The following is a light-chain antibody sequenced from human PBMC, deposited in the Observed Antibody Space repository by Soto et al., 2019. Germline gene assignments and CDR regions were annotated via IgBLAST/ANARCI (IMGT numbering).Light chain of an antibody. CDR3: CSFAGSSTWV. CDR2: EGT. J-gene: IGLJ2*01. CDR1: SYDIGTYNL. V-gene: IGLV2-23*01. Sequence: QSALTQPASVSGSPGQSITISCTGTSYDIGTYNLVSWYQHHPGKAPKLMIYEGTKRSSGVSYRFSGSKSGNTASLTISGLQAEDEADYYCCSFAGSSTWVYGGGTKLTV.